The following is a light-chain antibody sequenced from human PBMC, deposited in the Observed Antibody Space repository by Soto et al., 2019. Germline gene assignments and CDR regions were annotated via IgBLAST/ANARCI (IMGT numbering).Light chain of an antibody. V-gene: IGKV4-1*01. Sequence: DIVLTQSPDSLAVSLGERATINCKSRQSVLYSSNSKNYLAWYQQKPGQPPKLLIYWASTRESGVPDRFSGSGSETDFTLTISSLQAEDVAVYFCHQYYLTPYTFGQATKLEIK. CDR1: QSVLYSSNSKNY. J-gene: IGKJ2*01. CDR2: WAS. CDR3: HQYYLTPYT.